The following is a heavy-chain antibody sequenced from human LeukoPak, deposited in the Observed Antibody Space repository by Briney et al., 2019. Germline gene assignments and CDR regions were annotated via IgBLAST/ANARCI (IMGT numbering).Heavy chain of an antibody. CDR3: AGGRDDYGDSPFFDY. CDR1: GFTFSSYY. J-gene: IGHJ4*02. Sequence: PGGSLRLSCAASGFTFSSYYMSWVRQAPGKGLEWIAVVYGSGRTYSADAVRGRFIISRDYSKDMLYLQMNGLRAEDTAVYYCAGGRDDYGDSPFFDYWGQGTLVTVSS. CDR2: VYGSGRT. V-gene: IGHV3-53*01. D-gene: IGHD4-17*01.